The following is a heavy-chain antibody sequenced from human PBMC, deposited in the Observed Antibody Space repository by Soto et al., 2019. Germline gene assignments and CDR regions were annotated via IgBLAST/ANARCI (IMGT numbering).Heavy chain of an antibody. Sequence: QVQLVQSGAEEKKPGASVKVSCKASGYTFTSYAMHWVRQAPGQRLEWMGWINAGNGNTKYSQKFQGRVTITRDTSASTAYMELSSLRSEDTAVYYWARAGGWYVSDYWGQGTLVTVSS. V-gene: IGHV1-3*05. CDR1: GYTFTSYA. CDR3: ARAGGWYVSDY. D-gene: IGHD6-19*01. J-gene: IGHJ4*02. CDR2: INAGNGNT.